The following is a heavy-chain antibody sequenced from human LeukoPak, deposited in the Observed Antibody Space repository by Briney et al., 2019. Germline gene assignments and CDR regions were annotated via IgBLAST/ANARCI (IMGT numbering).Heavy chain of an antibody. CDR2: ISGSGGST. D-gene: IGHD3-22*01. Sequence: GGTLRLSCAVSGFTFSSFGMSWVRQAPGKGLEWVSAISGSGGSTYYADSVKGRFTISRDNSKNTLYLQMNSLRAEDTAVYYCAKDHRASWGIVVVITPFDYWGQGTLVTVSS. CDR3: AKDHRASWGIVVVITPFDY. CDR1: GFTFSSFG. J-gene: IGHJ4*02. V-gene: IGHV3-23*01.